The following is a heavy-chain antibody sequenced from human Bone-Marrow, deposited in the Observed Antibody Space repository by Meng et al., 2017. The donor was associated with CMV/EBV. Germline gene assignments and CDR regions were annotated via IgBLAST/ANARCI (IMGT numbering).Heavy chain of an antibody. CDR3: RCFPQDAFDI. V-gene: IGHV3-48*03. Sequence: GGSLRLSCATSGFSFSGSHMHWVRQAPGKGLEWVSYISSSGSTIYYADSVKGRFTISRDNAKNSLYLQMNSLRAEDTAVYYCRCFPQDAFDIWGQGTMVTVSS. CDR1: GFSFSGSH. J-gene: IGHJ3*02. CDR2: ISSSGSTI.